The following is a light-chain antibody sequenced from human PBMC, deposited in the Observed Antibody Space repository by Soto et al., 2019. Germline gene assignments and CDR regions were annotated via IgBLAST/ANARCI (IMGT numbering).Light chain of an antibody. Sequence: EKVLKKSPGTLSLSTGEGATLSCRASQTVSSTFFAWYQQRPGPSPRLLIYGASTRATGIPDRFSGSGSGTDFTLTISRLQPEDFAVYYCQQYGSSPRTFGQGTKVDIK. J-gene: IGKJ1*01. CDR2: GAS. CDR1: QTVSSTF. CDR3: QQYGSSPRT. V-gene: IGKV3-20*01.